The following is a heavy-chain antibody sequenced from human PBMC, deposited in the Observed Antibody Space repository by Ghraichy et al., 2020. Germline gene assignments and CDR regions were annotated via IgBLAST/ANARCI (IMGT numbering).Heavy chain of an antibody. CDR2: INPNSGVT. CDR1: GYISTGYY. V-gene: IGHV1-2*02. J-gene: IGHJ4*02. D-gene: IGHD4-23*01. Sequence: ASVKVSCKASGYISTGYYMHWVRQAPGQGLEWMGWINPNSGVTNYAQKFQGRVTMTRDTSITTAYMELSRLRSDDTAVYYCARGDLGVVTPFDYWGQGTLVTVSS. CDR3: ARGDLGVVTPFDY.